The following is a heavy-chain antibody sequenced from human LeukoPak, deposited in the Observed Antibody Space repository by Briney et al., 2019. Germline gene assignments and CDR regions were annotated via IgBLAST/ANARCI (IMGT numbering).Heavy chain of an antibody. J-gene: IGHJ5*02. CDR2: INHSGST. V-gene: IGHV4-34*01. Sequence: SETLSLTCAVYGGSFSGYYWSWIRQPPGKGLEWIGEINHSGSTNYNPSLKSRVTISVDTSKNQFSLKLSSVTAADTAVYYRARGGIAVAGTRGWFDPWGQGTLVTVSS. CDR3: ARGGIAVAGTRGWFDP. CDR1: GGSFSGYY. D-gene: IGHD6-19*01.